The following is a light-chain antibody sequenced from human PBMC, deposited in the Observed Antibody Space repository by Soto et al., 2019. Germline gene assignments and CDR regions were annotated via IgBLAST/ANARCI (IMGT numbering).Light chain of an antibody. CDR2: DAS. CDR1: QRISSW. V-gene: IGKV1-5*01. Sequence: DIQMTQSPSTLSASVGDRVTITCRASQRISSWLAWYQQKPGKVPKLLIYDASSLESGVPSRFSGSGSGTEFTLTISSLHPDDFATYFCQQYNSYSSFGQGTKVEIK. J-gene: IGKJ1*01. CDR3: QQYNSYSS.